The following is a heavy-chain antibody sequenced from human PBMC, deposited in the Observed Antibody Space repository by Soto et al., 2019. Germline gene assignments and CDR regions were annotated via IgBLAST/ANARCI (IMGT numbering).Heavy chain of an antibody. CDR1: GYTFTGSY. V-gene: IGHV1-2*04. CDR3: ARVAPRHAMVASCGMDV. J-gene: IGHJ6*02. Sequence: ASVKVSCKASGYTFTGSYMHWVRQAPGQGLEWKGWINPNSGGTNYAQKFQGWVTMTRDTSISTAYMELSRLRSDDTAVYYCARVAPRHAMVASCGMDVWGQGITVTGSS. D-gene: IGHD5-18*01. CDR2: INPNSGGT.